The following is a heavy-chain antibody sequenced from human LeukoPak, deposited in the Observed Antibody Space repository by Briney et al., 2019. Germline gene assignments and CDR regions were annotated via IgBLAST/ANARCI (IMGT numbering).Heavy chain of an antibody. CDR2: ISTNGGST. CDR3: SVMHRYYDGSGYWVQ. D-gene: IGHD3-22*01. J-gene: IGHJ4*02. V-gene: IGHV3-23*01. CDR1: GFTFSSCA. Sequence: GGSLRLSCAASGFTFSSCAMSWVRQAPGKGLGWVSGISTNGGSTSYADSVKGRLTISRDNPRNTLYMQMNSLRAEDTAVYYCSVMHRYYDGSGYWVQWGQGTLVTVSS.